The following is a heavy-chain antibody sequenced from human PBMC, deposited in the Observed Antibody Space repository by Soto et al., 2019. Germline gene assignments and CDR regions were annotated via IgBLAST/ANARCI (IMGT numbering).Heavy chain of an antibody. V-gene: IGHV4-30-4*01. CDR1: GGSISTDHYH. D-gene: IGHD2-21*02. CDR3: AREDDGGDRDYYGLDV. J-gene: IGHJ6*02. CDR2: IHYSGSI. Sequence: PSXTLSLTCTVSGGSISTDHYHWTWIRQTPGKGLEWIGYIHYSGSIHFNPSLQSRVSMSVDTSKNLFSLKLSSVTAADTVVYFCAREDDGGDRDYYGLDVWGQGTTVTVSS.